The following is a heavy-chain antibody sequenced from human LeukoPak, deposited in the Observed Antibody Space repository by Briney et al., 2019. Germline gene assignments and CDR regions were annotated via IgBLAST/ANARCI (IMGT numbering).Heavy chain of an antibody. Sequence: ASVKVSCKASGYTFTGYYMHWVRQAPGQGLEWMGWINPNSGGTNYAQKLQGRVTMTTDTSTSTAYMELRSLRSDDTAVYYCARDIALRAVAGTGGYWGQGTLVTVSS. CDR1: GYTFTGYY. D-gene: IGHD6-19*01. V-gene: IGHV1-2*02. CDR2: INPNSGGT. J-gene: IGHJ4*02. CDR3: ARDIALRAVAGTGGY.